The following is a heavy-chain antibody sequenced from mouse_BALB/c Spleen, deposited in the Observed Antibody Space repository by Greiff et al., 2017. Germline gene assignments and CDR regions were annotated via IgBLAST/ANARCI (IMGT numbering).Heavy chain of an antibody. J-gene: IGHJ2*01. Sequence: EVQGVESGGGLVKPGGSLKLSCAASGFTFSSYAMSWVRQTPEKRLEWVASISSGGSTYYPDSVKGRFTISRDNARNILYLQMSSLRSEDTAMYYCAREGITTASFDYWGQGTTLTVSS. CDR1: GFTFSSYA. V-gene: IGHV5-6-5*01. CDR2: ISSGGST. D-gene: IGHD1-1*01. CDR3: AREGITTASFDY.